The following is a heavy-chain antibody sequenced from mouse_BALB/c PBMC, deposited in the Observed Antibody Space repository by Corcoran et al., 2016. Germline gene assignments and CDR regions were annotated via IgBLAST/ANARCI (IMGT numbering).Heavy chain of an antibody. CDR2: IFPGSGSI. D-gene: IGHD4-1*01. V-gene: IGHV1-9*01. CDR3: ASNWDWFFSV. J-gene: IGHJ1*01. Sequence: QGQLQQSGAELMKPGASVKISCKATGYTFSSKWIEWVKQRPGHGLEWIGEIFPGSGSINFNEKFKGKATFTADTSSNTAYMQLNSLTSEDSAVYFWASNWDWFFSVWGAGTTVTVSS. CDR1: GYTFSSKW.